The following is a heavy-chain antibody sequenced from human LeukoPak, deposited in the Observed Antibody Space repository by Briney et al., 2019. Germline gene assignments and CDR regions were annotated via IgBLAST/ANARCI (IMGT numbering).Heavy chain of an antibody. CDR1: GFTFSTYA. CDR2: ISGSGANT. Sequence: PGGSLRLSCAASGFTFSTYAMSWVRQAPGKGLEWVSAISGSGANTYYADSVKGRFTISRDNSKNTLYLQMNSLRAEDTAVYYCAKDVAPWWELRTDGDYWGQGTLVTVSS. V-gene: IGHV3-23*01. J-gene: IGHJ4*02. CDR3: AKDVAPWWELRTDGDY. D-gene: IGHD1-26*01.